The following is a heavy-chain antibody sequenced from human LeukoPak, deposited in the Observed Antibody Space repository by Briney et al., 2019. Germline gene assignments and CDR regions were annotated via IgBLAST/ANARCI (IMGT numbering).Heavy chain of an antibody. CDR3: ARPYWDILTGYYTRAYYFDY. V-gene: IGHV4-34*01. J-gene: IGHJ4*02. D-gene: IGHD3-9*01. CDR2: INHSGST. Sequence: SETLSLTCAVYGGSFSGYYWSWVRQPPGKGLEWIGEINHSGSTNYNPSLKSRVTISVDTSKNQFSLKLSSVTAADTAVYYCARPYWDILTGYYTRAYYFDYWGQGTLVTVSS. CDR1: GGSFSGYY.